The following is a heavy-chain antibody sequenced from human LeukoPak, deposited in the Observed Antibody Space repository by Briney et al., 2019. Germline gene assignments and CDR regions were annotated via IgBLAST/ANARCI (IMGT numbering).Heavy chain of an antibody. CDR2: ISSSSSTI. CDR3: ARDLYSSSWYFVSPGGY. Sequence: GGSLRLSCAASGFTFSSYSMNWVRQAPGKGLEWVSYISSSSSTIYYADSVKGRFTISRDNAKNSLYLQMNSLRAEDTAVYYCARDLYSSSWYFVSPGGYWGQGTLVTVSS. J-gene: IGHJ4*02. V-gene: IGHV3-48*01. CDR1: GFTFSSYS. D-gene: IGHD6-13*01.